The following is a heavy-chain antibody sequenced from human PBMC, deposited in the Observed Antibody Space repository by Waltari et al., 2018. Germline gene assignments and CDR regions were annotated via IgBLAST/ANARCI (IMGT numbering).Heavy chain of an antibody. Sequence: QVQLQESGPGLVKPSETLSLTCTVSGGSIVGHYWSWITQTPGKGLEWIGNVYYSGSTNYNPSFKSRATTSIDTSKDQFYLKLTSVTAADTAVYYCARDRRYDIWSGSGDAFDVWGLGTMVSVSS. CDR2: VYYSGST. CDR1: GGSIVGHY. J-gene: IGHJ3*01. CDR3: ARDRRYDIWSGSGDAFDV. V-gene: IGHV4-59*11. D-gene: IGHD3-3*01.